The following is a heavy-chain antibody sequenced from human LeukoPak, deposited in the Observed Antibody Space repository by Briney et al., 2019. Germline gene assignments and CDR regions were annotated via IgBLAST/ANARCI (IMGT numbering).Heavy chain of an antibody. J-gene: IGHJ6*03. Sequence: GGSLRLSCAASGLTFSSYGMHWVRQAPGKGLAWVAVIWYDGTTKYYADSVKGRFTISRDNSKNTLSLQMNSLRAEDTAVYYCAKGAGYSAYNYHYYYLDVWGKGTTVTVSS. CDR1: GLTFSSYG. CDR3: AKGAGYSAYNYHYYYLDV. D-gene: IGHD5-12*01. V-gene: IGHV3-33*06. CDR2: IWYDGTTK.